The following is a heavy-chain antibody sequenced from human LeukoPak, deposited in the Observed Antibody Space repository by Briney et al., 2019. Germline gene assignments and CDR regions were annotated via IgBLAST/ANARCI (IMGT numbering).Heavy chain of an antibody. D-gene: IGHD3-10*01. CDR3: ARCYSSGNLFDY. V-gene: IGHV4-59*06. CDR1: GGSISSYY. CDR2: IYYSGST. Sequence: SETLTLTCTVSGGSISSYYWSWIRQHPGKGLEWIGYIYYSGSTYYNPSLKSRVTISVDTSKNQFSLKLSSVTAADTAMYYCARCYSSGNLFDYWGQGTLVTVSS. J-gene: IGHJ4*02.